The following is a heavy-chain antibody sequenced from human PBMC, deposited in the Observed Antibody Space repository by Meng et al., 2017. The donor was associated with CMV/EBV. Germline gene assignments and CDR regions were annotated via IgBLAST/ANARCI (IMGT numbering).Heavy chain of an antibody. CDR1: GYTFTGYY. V-gene: IGHV1-2*02. CDR3: ARSPTNQEDSSSWYSLIQDWFDP. CDR2: INPNSGGT. D-gene: IGHD6-13*01. J-gene: IGHJ5*02. Sequence: ASVKVSCKASGYTFTGYYMHWVRQAPGQGLEWMGWINPNSGGTNYAQKFQGRVTMTRDTSISTAYMELSRLRSDDTAVYYCARSPTNQEDSSSWYSLIQDWFDPRGQGTLVTVSS.